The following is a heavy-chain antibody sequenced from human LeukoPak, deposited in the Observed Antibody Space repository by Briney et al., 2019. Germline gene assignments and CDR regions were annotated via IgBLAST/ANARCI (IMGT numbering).Heavy chain of an antibody. D-gene: IGHD3-10*01. CDR3: AKTYGSGSYGDAFDI. Sequence: GGSLRLSCAASGFTFSSYSMNWVRQAPGKGLEWVSYISGSSSTIYYADSVKGRFTISRDNAKNSLYLQMNSLRAEDTAVYYCAKTYGSGSYGDAFDIWGQGTMVTVSS. V-gene: IGHV3-48*01. CDR1: GFTFSSYS. J-gene: IGHJ3*02. CDR2: ISGSSSTI.